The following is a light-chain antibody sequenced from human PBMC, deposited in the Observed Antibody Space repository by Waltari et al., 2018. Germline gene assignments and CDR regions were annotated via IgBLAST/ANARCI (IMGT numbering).Light chain of an antibody. CDR1: QSISSY. J-gene: IGKJ3*01. CDR2: AAS. CDR3: QQSYSTPLFT. V-gene: IGKV1-39*01. Sequence: DIQMTQSPSSLSASVVARVTITCRASQSISSYLNWYQQKPGKAPKLLIYAASSLQSGVPSRFSGSGSGTDFTLTISSLQPEDFATYYCQQSYSTPLFTFGPGTKVDIK.